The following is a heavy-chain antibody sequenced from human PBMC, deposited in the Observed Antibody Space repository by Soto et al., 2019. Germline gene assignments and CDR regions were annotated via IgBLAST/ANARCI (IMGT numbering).Heavy chain of an antibody. CDR3: ARPAAAAGDDAFDI. J-gene: IGHJ3*02. CDR1: GFTFSSYW. D-gene: IGHD6-13*01. V-gene: IGHV3-7*03. Sequence: GGSLRLSCAASGFTFSSYWMSWVRQAPGKGLEWVANIKQDGSEKYYVDSVKGRLTISRDNAKNSLYLQMNSLRAEATAVSSFARPAAAAGDDAFDIWGQGTMVTVSS. CDR2: IKQDGSEK.